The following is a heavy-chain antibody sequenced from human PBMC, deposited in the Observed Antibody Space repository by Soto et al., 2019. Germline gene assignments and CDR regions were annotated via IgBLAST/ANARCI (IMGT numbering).Heavy chain of an antibody. D-gene: IGHD2-2*01. J-gene: IGHJ5*01. V-gene: IGHV4-39*01. CDR2: LYYTGTT. CDR3: GAYCIRTHCYGWFDA. CDR1: AGSIGSSSYY. Sequence: LALTCSVSAGSIGSSSYYLGWIRQPPGKGLEWIGSLYYTGTTNYNSSLNSRVTISADKSQNQFSLRLSSVTAADTAAYYCGAYCIRTHCYGWFDAWGQGTLVTVSS.